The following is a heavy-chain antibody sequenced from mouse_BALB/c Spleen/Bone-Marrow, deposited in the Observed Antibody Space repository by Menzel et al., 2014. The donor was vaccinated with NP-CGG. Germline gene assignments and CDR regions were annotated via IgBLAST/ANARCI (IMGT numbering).Heavy chain of an antibody. D-gene: IGHD1-1*01. V-gene: IGHV2-3*01. CDR1: GLSLTSYG. J-gene: IGHJ4*01. CDR2: IWGDGST. Sequence: QVQLKESRPGLVAPSPTLSITCTVSGLSLTSYGVSWVRPSPGKGLEWLGVIWGDGSTNYHSALISRLSISKDNSKSQLFLKLNSLQTDDTSTYYCAKGEYSTRYYAKAYWGQGTLGTRSS. CDR3: AKGEYSTRYYAKAY.